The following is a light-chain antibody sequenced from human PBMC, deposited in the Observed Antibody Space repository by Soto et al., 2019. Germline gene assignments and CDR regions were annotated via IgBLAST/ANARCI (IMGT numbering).Light chain of an antibody. V-gene: IGKV1-9*01. Sequence: DIQLSQSPSFLSASVGDRVTITCRASQGISNYLAWYQRKPGKAPKLLISTASILQSGVPSRFSGSGCGTEFTLTISSLQPEDFATYYCQQLTSYPITFGQGTRLEIQ. J-gene: IGKJ5*01. CDR1: QGISNY. CDR2: TAS. CDR3: QQLTSYPIT.